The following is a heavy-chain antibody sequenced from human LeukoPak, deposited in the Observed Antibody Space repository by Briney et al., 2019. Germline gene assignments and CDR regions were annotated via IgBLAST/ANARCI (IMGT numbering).Heavy chain of an antibody. D-gene: IGHD3-10*01. CDR2: IFYSGST. V-gene: IGHV4-59*08. CDR1: GGSLDAYY. Sequence: SETLSLTCTVSGGSLDAYYWSWIRQPPGKGLEWIGYIFYSGSTNYNPSLKSRVTISVDTSKNQFSLKLTSVTAADTAVYFCARVKRGSGSYALDYWGQGTLVTVSS. J-gene: IGHJ4*02. CDR3: ARVKRGSGSYALDY.